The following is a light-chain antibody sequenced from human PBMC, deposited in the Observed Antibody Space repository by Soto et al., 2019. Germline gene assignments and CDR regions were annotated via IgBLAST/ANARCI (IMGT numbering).Light chain of an antibody. J-gene: IGKJ2*01. CDR1: QSLVYSDGNTY. CDR2: KVS. CDR3: VLCRQWRHF. Sequence: DVVMTQSPLSLPVTLGQPASISCRSSQSLVYSDGNTYLNWFQQRPGQSPRRLIYKVSNRDSGVPGRFSGSGSGSDFTLKISRVEAEDVGVSYCVLCRQWRHFFGQGAKLQ. V-gene: IGKV2-30*01.